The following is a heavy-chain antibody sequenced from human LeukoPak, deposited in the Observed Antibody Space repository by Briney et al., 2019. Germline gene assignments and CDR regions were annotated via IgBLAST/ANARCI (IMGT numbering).Heavy chain of an antibody. V-gene: IGHV3-23*01. CDR2: ICGSGDTT. Sequence: AGSLTLSCAASGCTFSTYALSWIRQPPGKGLEWVWGICGSGDTTYYADSVKGRFTISRDNSKNTLYLQMSSLRADDTAVYYCAKTFIFGGDHFQHWGQGTLVTVFS. CDR3: AKTFIFGGDHFQH. D-gene: IGHD2-21*02. CDR1: GCTFSTYA. J-gene: IGHJ1*01.